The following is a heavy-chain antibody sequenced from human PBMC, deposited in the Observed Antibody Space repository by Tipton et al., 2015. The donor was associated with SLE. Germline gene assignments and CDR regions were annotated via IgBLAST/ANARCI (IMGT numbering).Heavy chain of an antibody. Sequence: GSLRLSCAASGFTFSSYGMHWVRQAPGKGLEWVAFIRYDGSNKYYADSVKGRFTISRDNSKNTLYLQMNSLRAEDTAVYYCAKDPVRGYGGNSGEYFDYWGQGTLVTVSS. D-gene: IGHD4-23*01. CDR3: AKDPVRGYGGNSGEYFDY. V-gene: IGHV3-30*02. J-gene: IGHJ4*02. CDR2: IRYDGSNK. CDR1: GFTFSSYG.